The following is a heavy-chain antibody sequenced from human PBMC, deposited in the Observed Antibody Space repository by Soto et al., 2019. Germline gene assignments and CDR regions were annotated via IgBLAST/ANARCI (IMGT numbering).Heavy chain of an antibody. CDR3: ARLTVGYCSGGSCHFDY. J-gene: IGHJ4*02. D-gene: IGHD2-15*01. Sequence: PGESLKISCQISGYNVATYWIGWVRQTSGKGLEWMGIIYPGDSDTRYSPSFQGQVTISADKSISTAYLQWSSLKASDTAIYYCARLTVGYCSGGSCHFDYWGQGTLVTVSS. V-gene: IGHV5-51*01. CDR2: IYPGDSDT. CDR1: GYNVATYW.